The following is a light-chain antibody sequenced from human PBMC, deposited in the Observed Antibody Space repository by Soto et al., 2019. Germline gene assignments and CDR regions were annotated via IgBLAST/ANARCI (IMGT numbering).Light chain of an antibody. CDR3: ALSTGRSTYI. CDR1: STDIGRHNH. CDR2: EVD. V-gene: IGLV2-18*01. J-gene: IGLJ1*01. Sequence: QSALTQPPSVSGSPGQSVTISCSGTSTDIGRHNHVSWYQQSPGAVPKLIIYEVDYRPSGVPDRFSGSMSGNTASLTISGLQAEDEADYYCALSTGRSTYIFGPGTKVTVL.